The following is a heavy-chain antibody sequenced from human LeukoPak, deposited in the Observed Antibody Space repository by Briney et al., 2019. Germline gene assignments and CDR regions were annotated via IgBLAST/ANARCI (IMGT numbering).Heavy chain of an antibody. CDR1: GFTFSSYG. CDR3: ARGSYNDLHYYYYMDV. Sequence: GGSLRLSCTASGFTFSSYGMHWVRQAPGKGREGVAVICSEGSDKYYADSVKGGFTISRDNSKNTLYLQMDSLRAEDTAVYYCARGSYNDLHYYYYMDVWGKGTTVTVSS. CDR2: ICSEGSDK. D-gene: IGHD1-14*01. J-gene: IGHJ6*03. V-gene: IGHV3-33*01.